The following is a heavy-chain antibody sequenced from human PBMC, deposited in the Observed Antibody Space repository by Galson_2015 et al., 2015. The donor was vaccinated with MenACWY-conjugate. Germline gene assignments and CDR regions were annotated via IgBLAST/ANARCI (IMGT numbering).Heavy chain of an antibody. CDR1: GFTFSNYA. J-gene: IGHJ6*04. CDR2: ITGSGRGT. V-gene: IGHV3-23*01. D-gene: IGHD6-13*01. CDR3: AKDEGHSSNWYVGLDV. Sequence: SLRLSCAAAGFTFSNYAMSWVRQAPGKGLEWVSAITGSGRGTYYADSVKGRFTISRDNSKSTLYLQMNSLRAEDTAVFYCAKDEGHSSNWYVGLDVWVKGTTFTVSS.